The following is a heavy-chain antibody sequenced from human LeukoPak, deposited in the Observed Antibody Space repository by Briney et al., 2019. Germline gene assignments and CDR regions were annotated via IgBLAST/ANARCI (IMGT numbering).Heavy chain of an antibody. Sequence: GGSLRLSCAASGFTLSSHWMSWVRQAPGKGLEWVANIKQDGSEQYYVDSVRGRFTISRDNAKNSLYLQMNGLRAEDTAIYYCARESAGGPDYWGQGTLVTVSS. CDR3: ARESAGGPDY. V-gene: IGHV3-7*05. CDR1: GFTLSSHW. J-gene: IGHJ4*02. D-gene: IGHD6-19*01. CDR2: IKQDGSEQ.